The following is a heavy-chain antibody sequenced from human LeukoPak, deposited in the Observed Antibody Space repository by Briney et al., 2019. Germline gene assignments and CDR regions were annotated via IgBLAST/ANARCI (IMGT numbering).Heavy chain of an antibody. D-gene: IGHD2-15*01. CDR2: ISAYNGNT. CDR1: GYTFTGYY. V-gene: IGHV1-18*04. Sequence: ASVKVSCKASGYTFTGYYIHWVRQAPGQGLEWMGWISAYNGNTNYAQKLQGRVTMTTDTSTSTAYMELRSLRSDDTAVYYCARGSVMVVAATNFDYWGQGTLVTVSS. CDR3: ARGSVMVVAATNFDY. J-gene: IGHJ4*02.